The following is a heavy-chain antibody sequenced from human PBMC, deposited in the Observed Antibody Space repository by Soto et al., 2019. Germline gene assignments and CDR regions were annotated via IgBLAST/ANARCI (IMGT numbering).Heavy chain of an antibody. V-gene: IGHV4-39*01. CDR2: IYYSGST. J-gene: IGHJ4*02. Sequence: QLQLQESGPGLVKPSETLSLTCTVSGGSISSSSYYWGWIRQPPGKGLEWIGSIYYSGSTYYNPSLKSRVTISVDTSKNQFSLKLSSVTAADTAVYYCARGHYGDYLLDYWGQGTLVTVSS. CDR1: GGSISSSSYY. D-gene: IGHD4-17*01. CDR3: ARGHYGDYLLDY.